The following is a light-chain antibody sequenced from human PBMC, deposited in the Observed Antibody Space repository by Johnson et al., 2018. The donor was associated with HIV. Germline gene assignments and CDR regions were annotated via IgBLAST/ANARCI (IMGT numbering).Light chain of an antibody. CDR2: DNN. V-gene: IGLV1-51*01. CDR3: GTWDSSLLYV. J-gene: IGLJ1*01. CDR1: SSNIGNNY. Sequence: QSVLTQPPSVSAAPGQKVTISCSGSSSNIGNNYVSWYQQLPGTAPKLLIYDNNKRPSGIPDRFSGSKSGTSATLCITGLQTGDEADYYCGTWDSSLLYVFGTGTKVTVL.